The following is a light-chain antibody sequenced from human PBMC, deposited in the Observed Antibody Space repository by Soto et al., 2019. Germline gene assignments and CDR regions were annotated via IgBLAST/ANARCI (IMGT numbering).Light chain of an antibody. CDR2: DAS. CDR1: QSLRGY. CDR3: QHRKT. J-gene: IGKJ1*01. V-gene: IGKV3-11*01. Sequence: IVLTQSPATLPLSPGERATISCRASQSLRGYLAWYQHKPGQAPRLVIYDASSRATGIPARFSGSGSGTDFTITISSLEPEDFALYYCQHRKTFGQGTKVEI.